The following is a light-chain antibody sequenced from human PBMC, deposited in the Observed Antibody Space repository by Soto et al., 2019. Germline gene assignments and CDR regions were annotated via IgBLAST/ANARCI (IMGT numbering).Light chain of an antibody. CDR1: SSNIGTNT. V-gene: IGLV1-44*01. CDR3: AAWDGSLDVVL. CDR2: STN. Sequence: QSALTQPPSASGTPGQRVTISCSGSSSNIGTNTVNWYQQFPGSATQLLLYSTNQRPSGVPGRFSGSKSGTSASLAISGLQSEYEADYYCAAWDGSLDVVLFGGGTKLTVL. J-gene: IGLJ2*01.